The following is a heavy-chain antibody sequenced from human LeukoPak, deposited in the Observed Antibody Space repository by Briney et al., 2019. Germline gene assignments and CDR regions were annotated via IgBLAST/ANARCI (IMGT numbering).Heavy chain of an antibody. V-gene: IGHV3-30-3*01. D-gene: IGHD2-21*01. Sequence: GGSLRLSCAASGFTFSSYAMHWVRQAPGKGLEWVAVISYDGSNKYYADSVKGRFTISRDNSKNTLYLQMNSLRAEDTAVYYCARDTKYPPGVVVRNWGQGTLVTVSS. CDR3: ARDTKYPPGVVVRN. J-gene: IGHJ4*02. CDR1: GFTFSSYA. CDR2: ISYDGSNK.